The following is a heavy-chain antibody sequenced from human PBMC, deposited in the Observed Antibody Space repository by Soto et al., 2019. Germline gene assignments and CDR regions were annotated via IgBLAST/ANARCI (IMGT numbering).Heavy chain of an antibody. CDR2: ISGSGGTT. V-gene: IGHV3-23*01. D-gene: IGHD3-10*01. CDR1: GCTISNYA. Sequence: GGPLRLSCAASGCTISNYAMSWVRQTPGKGLEWVSGISGSGGTTDYADSAKGRFTISRDKSKNTLYLQMNSLRPEDTAVYYCAKDRETSMVGSYFDSWGQGTMVTVSS. J-gene: IGHJ4*02. CDR3: AKDRETSMVGSYFDS.